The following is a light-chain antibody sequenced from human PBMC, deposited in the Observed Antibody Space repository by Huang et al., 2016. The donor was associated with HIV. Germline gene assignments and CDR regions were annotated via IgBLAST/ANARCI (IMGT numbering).Light chain of an antibody. CDR3: QQRSSWPLS. CDR2: DTS. J-gene: IGKJ4*01. Sequence: EIVLTQSPPTLSLSPGQRGTLPRRASQSIGTYLAWYQQKPGHGPRLLIYDTSNRATGIPARFGGGGSGTNFTLTSGGLEPEDVAVYYCQQRSSWPLSFGGGTRVEIK. V-gene: IGKV3-11*01. CDR1: QSIGTY.